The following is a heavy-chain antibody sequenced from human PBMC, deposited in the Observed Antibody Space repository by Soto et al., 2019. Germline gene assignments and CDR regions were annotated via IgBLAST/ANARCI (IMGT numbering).Heavy chain of an antibody. J-gene: IGHJ3*02. V-gene: IGHV4-39*01. CDR1: GGSISSSSYY. Sequence: SETLSLTCTVSGGSISSSSYYWGWLRQPPGKGLEWIGSIYYSGSTYYNPSLKSRVTISVDTSKNQFSLKLRSVTAADTAVYYCARLPLHYYDSSGYYAAFDIWGQGTMVTVSS. D-gene: IGHD3-22*01. CDR3: ARLPLHYYDSSGYYAAFDI. CDR2: IYYSGST.